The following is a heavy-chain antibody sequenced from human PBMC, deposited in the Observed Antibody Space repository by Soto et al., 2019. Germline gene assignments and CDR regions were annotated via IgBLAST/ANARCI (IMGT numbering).Heavy chain of an antibody. Sequence: SETLSLTCTVSGGSISSSSYYWGWIRQPPGKGLEWIGSIYYSGSTYYNPSLKSRVTISVDTSKNQFSLKLSSVTAADTAVYYCARHIEAQLLVGLHWFDPWGQGTLVTVSS. V-gene: IGHV4-39*01. CDR1: GGSISSSSYY. CDR2: IYYSGST. CDR3: ARHIEAQLLVGLHWFDP. D-gene: IGHD2-2*01. J-gene: IGHJ5*02.